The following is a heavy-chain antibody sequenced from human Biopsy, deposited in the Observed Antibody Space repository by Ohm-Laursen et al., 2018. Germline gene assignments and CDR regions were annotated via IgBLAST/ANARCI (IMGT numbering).Heavy chain of an antibody. CDR2: INPNSGGT. D-gene: IGHD1-26*01. Sequence: SSVKVSCKASGYTFTGYYMHWVRQAPGQGLEWMGWINPNSGGTNYAQKFQGRVTMTRDTSISTAYMELSRLRSDDTAVYYCATITRGATRFPFDYWGQGTLVTVSS. CDR1: GYTFTGYY. V-gene: IGHV1-2*02. CDR3: ATITRGATRFPFDY. J-gene: IGHJ4*02.